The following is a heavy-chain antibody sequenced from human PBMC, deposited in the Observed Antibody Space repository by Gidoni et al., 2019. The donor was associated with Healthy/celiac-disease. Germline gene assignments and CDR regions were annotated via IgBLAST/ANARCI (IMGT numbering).Heavy chain of an antibody. D-gene: IGHD4-17*01. V-gene: IGHV4-59*08. CDR3: ARQIPATVTISYWYFDL. Sequence: QVQLQESGPGLVKPSETLSLTCTVSGGSLSSSYWSWIRQPPGKGLEWIGYIYYSGSTNYNPSLKSRVTISVDTSKNQFSLKLSSVTAADTAVYYCARQIPATVTISYWYFDLWGRGTLVTVSS. CDR1: GGSLSSSY. CDR2: IYYSGST. J-gene: IGHJ2*01.